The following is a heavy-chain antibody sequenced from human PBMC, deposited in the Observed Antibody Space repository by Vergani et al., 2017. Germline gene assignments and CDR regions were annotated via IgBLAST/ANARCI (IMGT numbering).Heavy chain of an antibody. J-gene: IGHJ1*01. Sequence: QLQLQESGPGLVKPSETLSLTCTVSGGSISSSSYYWGWIRQPPGKGLEWIGSIYYSGSTYYNPSLKSRVTISVDTSKNQFSLKLSSGTAADTAVYYCAREGGGTYYYDSSGYSEYFQHWGQGTLVTVSS. CDR3: AREGGGTYYYDSSGYSEYFQH. CDR2: IYYSGST. V-gene: IGHV4-39*07. D-gene: IGHD3-22*01. CDR1: GGSISSSSYY.